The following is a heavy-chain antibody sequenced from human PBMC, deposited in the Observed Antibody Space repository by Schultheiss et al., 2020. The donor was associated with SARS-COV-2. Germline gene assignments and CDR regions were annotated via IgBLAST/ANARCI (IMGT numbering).Heavy chain of an antibody. CDR1: GGSISSGGHY. Sequence: ESLKISCTVSGGSISSGGHYWGWIRQPPGKGLEWIGSIYHSGSTYYNPSLKSRVTISVDTSKNQFSLKLSSVTAADTAVYYCASRRLRLGELSLYGNDYWGQGTLVTVSS. V-gene: IGHV4-39*07. J-gene: IGHJ4*02. CDR2: IYHSGST. D-gene: IGHD3-16*02. CDR3: ASRRLRLGELSLYGNDY.